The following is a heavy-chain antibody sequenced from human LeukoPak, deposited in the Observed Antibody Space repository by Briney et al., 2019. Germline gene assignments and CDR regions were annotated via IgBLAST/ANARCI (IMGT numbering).Heavy chain of an antibody. D-gene: IGHD3-16*02. CDR3: ARDRGRNDYVWGSYRYNTGEFDY. CDR1: GFTFSNYW. CDR2: INSDGSST. V-gene: IGHV3-74*01. J-gene: IGHJ4*02. Sequence: PGGSLRLSCAASGFTFSNYWMGWVRQPPGKGLVWVSRINSDGSSTSYADSVKGRFTISRDNAKNTLYLQMNSLRAEDTAVYYCARDRGRNDYVWGSYRYNTGEFDYWGQGTLVTVSS.